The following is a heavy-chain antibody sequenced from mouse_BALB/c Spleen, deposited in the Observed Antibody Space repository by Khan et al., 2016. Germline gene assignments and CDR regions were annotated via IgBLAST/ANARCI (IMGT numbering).Heavy chain of an antibody. J-gene: IGHJ3*01. CDR3: ASYYDYDGGFAY. V-gene: IGHV2-6-7*01. CDR2: IWGDGST. CDR1: GFSLTGFS. Sequence: VQLQESGPGLVAPSQSLSITCTVSGFSLTGFSENWVRQPPGKALEWLGMIWGDGSTDYNSALKSRLSFSKDDSKSQVFLKMNSLQTDDTARYFCASYYDYDGGFAYWGQGTLVTVSA. D-gene: IGHD2-4*01.